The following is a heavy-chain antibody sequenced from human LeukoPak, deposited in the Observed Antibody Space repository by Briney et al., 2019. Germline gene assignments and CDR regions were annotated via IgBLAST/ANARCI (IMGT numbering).Heavy chain of an antibody. CDR2: ISAYNGNT. D-gene: IGHD3-3*01. CDR1: GGTFSSYA. CDR3: ARGPITIFGVVIPFDY. V-gene: IGHV1-18*01. J-gene: IGHJ4*02. Sequence: GASVKVSFKASGGTFSSYAISWVRQAPGQGLEWMGWISAYNGNTNYARKLQGRVTMTTDTSTSTAYMELRSLRSDDTAVYYCARGPITIFGVVIPFDYWGQGTLVTVSS.